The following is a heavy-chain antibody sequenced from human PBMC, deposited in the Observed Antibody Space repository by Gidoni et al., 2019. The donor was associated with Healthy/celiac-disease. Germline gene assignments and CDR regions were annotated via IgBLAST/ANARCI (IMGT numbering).Heavy chain of an antibody. CDR1: GFTVSSNY. J-gene: IGHJ4*02. D-gene: IGHD2-8*02. Sequence: EVQLVASGGGLIQPGGSLRLPCAASGFTVSSNYMSWVRQAPGKGLEWVSVIYSGGSTYYADSVKGRFTISRDNSKNTLYLQMNSLRAEETAVYYCARAYSTGQYYFDYWGQGTLVTVSS. CDR2: IYSGGST. V-gene: IGHV3-53*01. CDR3: ARAYSTGQYYFDY.